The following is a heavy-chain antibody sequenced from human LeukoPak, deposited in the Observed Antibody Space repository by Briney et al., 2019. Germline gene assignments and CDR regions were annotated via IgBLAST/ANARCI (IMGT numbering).Heavy chain of an antibody. Sequence: PGRSLRLSCAASGFTFSSYGMHWVRQAPGKGLEWVAVMSYDGSNKYYADSVKGRFTISRDNSKNALYLQMNSLRAEDTAVYYCAKDLTGYDILTELDYWGQGTLVTVSS. CDR1: GFTFSSYG. CDR3: AKDLTGYDILTELDY. CDR2: MSYDGSNK. J-gene: IGHJ4*02. V-gene: IGHV3-30*18. D-gene: IGHD3-9*01.